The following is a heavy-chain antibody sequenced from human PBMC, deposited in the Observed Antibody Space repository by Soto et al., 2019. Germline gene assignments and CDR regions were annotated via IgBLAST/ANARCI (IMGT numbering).Heavy chain of an antibody. CDR2: IYWNDDK. V-gene: IGHV2-5*01. CDR1: GFSLSTNGVG. D-gene: IGHD2-2*03. J-gene: IGHJ4*02. CDR3: AHRRVGYGMGY. Sequence: QITLKESGPTLVKPTQTLTLTCTFSGFSLSTNGVGVGWIRQPPGKALEWLADIYWNDDKHYSPSLKSELTITKDTPKNQVDLKMTNMDPVDTATYCRAHRRVGYGMGYWGQGTLVTVSS.